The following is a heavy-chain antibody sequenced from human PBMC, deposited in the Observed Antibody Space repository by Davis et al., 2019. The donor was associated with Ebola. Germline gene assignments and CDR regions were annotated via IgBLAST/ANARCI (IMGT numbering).Heavy chain of an antibody. CDR2: ISAYNGNT. V-gene: IGHV1-18*01. D-gene: IGHD3-10*01. CDR1: GYTFTSYG. J-gene: IGHJ5*02. CDR3: ARGPSYYYGSGATHPWFDP. Sequence: ASVKVSCKASGYTFTSYGISWVRQAPGQGLEWMGWISAYNGNTNYAQKFQGRVTITRDTSASTAYMELSSLRSEDTAVYYCARGPSYYYGSGATHPWFDPWGQGTLVTVSS.